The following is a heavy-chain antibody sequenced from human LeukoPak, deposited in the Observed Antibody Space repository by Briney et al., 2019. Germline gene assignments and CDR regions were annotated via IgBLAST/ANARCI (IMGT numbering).Heavy chain of an antibody. V-gene: IGHV3-23*01. D-gene: IGHD2-2*01. J-gene: IGHJ6*03. CDR3: AKGDCSSTSCHYYYYYYYMDV. Sequence: PGGSLRLSCAASGFTFSSYAMSWVRQAPGKGLEWVSAISGSGGSTYYADSVKGRFTISRDNSKNTLYLQMNSLRAEDTAVYYCAKGDCSSTSCHYYYYYYYMDVWGKGTTVTVSS. CDR1: GFTFSSYA. CDR2: ISGSGGST.